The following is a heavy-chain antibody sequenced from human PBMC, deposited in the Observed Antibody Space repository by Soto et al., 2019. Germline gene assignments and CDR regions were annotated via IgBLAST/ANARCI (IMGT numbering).Heavy chain of an antibody. CDR2: ISYDGSNK. D-gene: IGHD4-17*01. Sequence: VQLVESGGGVVQPGRSLRLSCAASGFTFSSYGMHWVRQAPGKGLEWVAVISYDGSNKYYADSVKGRFTISRDNSKNTLYMQMNSLRAEDTAVYYCAKDQGFLTTVTTGELYWGQGTLVTVSS. CDR3: AKDQGFLTTVTTGELY. J-gene: IGHJ4*02. V-gene: IGHV3-30*18. CDR1: GFTFSSYG.